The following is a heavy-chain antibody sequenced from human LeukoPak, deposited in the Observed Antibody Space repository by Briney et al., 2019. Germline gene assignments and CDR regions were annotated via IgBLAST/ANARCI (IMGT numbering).Heavy chain of an antibody. J-gene: IGHJ6*02. D-gene: IGHD2-2*01. CDR2: IYHSGST. CDR3: ARVVPAAEYYYYYYGMDV. CDR1: GGSISSNS. V-gene: IGHV4-30-2*01. Sequence: PSETLSLTCTVSGGSISSNSWSWIRQPPGKGLEWIGYIYHSGSTYYNPSLKSRVTISVDRSKNQFSLKLSSVTAADTAVYYCARVVPAAEYYYYYYGMDVWGRGTTVTVSS.